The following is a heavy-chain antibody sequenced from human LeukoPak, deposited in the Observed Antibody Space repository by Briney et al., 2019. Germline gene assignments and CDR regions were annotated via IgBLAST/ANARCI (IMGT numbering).Heavy chain of an antibody. CDR1: GYTFTSYD. CDR2: MNPNSGNT. Sequence: ASVKVSCKASGYTFTSYDINWVRQATGQGLEWMGWMNPNSGNTGYAQKFQGRVTITRNSSISTAYMELSSLRSEDTAVYYCARGVRAEVGDYWGQGTLVTVPS. D-gene: IGHD1-26*01. V-gene: IGHV1-8*03. J-gene: IGHJ4*02. CDR3: ARGVRAEVGDY.